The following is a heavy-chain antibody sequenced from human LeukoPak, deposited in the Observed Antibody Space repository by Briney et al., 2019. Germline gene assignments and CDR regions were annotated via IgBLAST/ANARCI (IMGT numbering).Heavy chain of an antibody. CDR2: IKSKTDGGTT. J-gene: IGHJ4*02. Sequence: GSLRLSCAASGFTFSNAWMSWVRQAPGKGLEWVGRIKSKTDGGTTDYAGPVKGRFTISREDSKNTLYLQMNSLKTDDTAIYYCTTKSYDVKGWGQGTLVTVSS. V-gene: IGHV3-15*01. CDR1: GFTFSNAW. D-gene: IGHD3-22*01. CDR3: TTKSYDVKG.